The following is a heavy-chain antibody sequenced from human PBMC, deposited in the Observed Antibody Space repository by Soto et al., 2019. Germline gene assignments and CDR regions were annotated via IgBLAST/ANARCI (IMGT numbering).Heavy chain of an antibody. CDR1: GASVSSTYW. J-gene: IGHJ4*02. V-gene: IGHV4-4*02. CDR3: ERRYGSCFDY. Sequence: SDTLSLTCAVSGASVSSTYWWSWVRQPPGKGPEWIGEINHRGSANYNPSLRSRVTMSVDISKSQFSLRLTSVTAADTAVYYCERRYGSCFDYWGQGTLVTVSS. D-gene: IGHD5-18*01. CDR2: INHRGSA.